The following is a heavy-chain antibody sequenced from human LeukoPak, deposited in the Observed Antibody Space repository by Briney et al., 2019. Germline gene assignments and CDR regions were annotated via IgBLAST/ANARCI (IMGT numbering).Heavy chain of an antibody. J-gene: IGHJ4*02. CDR1: GFTFSSYA. CDR2: IRGSGGST. V-gene: IGHV3-23*01. Sequence: GGSLRLSCAASGFTFSSYAMSWVRQAPGKGLEWVSGIRGSGGSTYYADSVKGRFTISRDNSKNTLYLQVNSLRAEDTAVYYCAKMPVSYSSGWSNFDYWGQGTLVTVSS. CDR3: AKMPVSYSSGWSNFDY. D-gene: IGHD6-19*01.